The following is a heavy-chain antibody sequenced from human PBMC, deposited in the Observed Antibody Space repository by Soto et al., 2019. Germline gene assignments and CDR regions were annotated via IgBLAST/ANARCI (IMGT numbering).Heavy chain of an antibody. V-gene: IGHV3-33*01. CDR1: GFTFSSYG. CDR2: IWYDGSNK. D-gene: IGHD2-21*02. J-gene: IGHJ4*02. Sequence: PGGSLRLSCVASGFTFSSYGMHWVRQAPGKGLEWVAVIWYDGSNKYYADSVKGRFTISRDNSKNTLYLQMNSLRAEDTAVYYCATSGNGVTGCFDYWGKGTLVTVSS. CDR3: ATSGNGVTGCFDY.